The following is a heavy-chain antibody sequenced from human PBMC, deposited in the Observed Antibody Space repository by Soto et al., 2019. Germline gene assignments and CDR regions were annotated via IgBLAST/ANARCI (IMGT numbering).Heavy chain of an antibody. CDR3: ARTYVPGRAGFDP. CDR2: MSGDGKTI. V-gene: IGHV3-74*01. Sequence: PVGSLRLSCAASGFTFSNYFMHWVRQVPGEGLVWVSRMSGDGKTISYADSVKGRFTISRDNAKNTLYLQMNSLRVEDTAVYYCARTYVPGRAGFDPWRQRPLVTVSS. D-gene: IGHD1-1*01. J-gene: IGHJ5*02. CDR1: GFTFSNYF.